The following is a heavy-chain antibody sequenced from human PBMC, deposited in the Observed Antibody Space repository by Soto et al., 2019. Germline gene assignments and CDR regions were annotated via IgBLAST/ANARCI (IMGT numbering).Heavy chain of an antibody. J-gene: IGHJ5*02. D-gene: IGHD3-16*01. CDR3: VIVRAFSYAYDL. Sequence: SETLSLTCTASGGSVTKTSFYWSWIRQTPGKGLEWIGYFHYGGRTNYNPSLKSRVNISVDTSKNQFSLQLSTVTAADTGLYFCVIVRAFSYAYDLRGQGTLVTV. CDR1: GGSVTKTSFY. V-gene: IGHV4-61*01. CDR2: FHYGGRT.